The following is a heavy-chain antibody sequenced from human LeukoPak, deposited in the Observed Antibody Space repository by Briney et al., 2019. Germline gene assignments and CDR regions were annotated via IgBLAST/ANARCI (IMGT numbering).Heavy chain of an antibody. V-gene: IGHV3-30-3*01. CDR3: AREVAVAGTAFDY. CDR2: ISYDGSNK. J-gene: IGHJ4*02. Sequence: PGGSLRLSCAASGFTFSAYAMHWVRQAPGKGLEWVAVISYDGSNKYYADSVKGRFTISRDNSKNTVYLQMNSLRAEDTAVYYCAREVAVAGTAFDYWGQGTLVTVSS. CDR1: GFTFSAYA. D-gene: IGHD6-13*01.